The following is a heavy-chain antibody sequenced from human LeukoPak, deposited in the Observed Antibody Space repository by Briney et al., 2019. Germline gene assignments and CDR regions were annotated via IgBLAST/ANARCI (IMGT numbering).Heavy chain of an antibody. CDR3: ARDSSGCIDY. CDR1: GYSISSGYY. J-gene: IGHJ4*02. D-gene: IGHD6-19*01. CDR2: IYHSGST. Sequence: SETLSLTCTVSGYSISSGYYWGWIRQPPGKGLEWIGSIYHSGSTYYNPSLKSRVTISVDTSKNQFSLKLSSVTAADTAVYYCARDSSGCIDYWGQGTLVTVSS. V-gene: IGHV4-38-2*02.